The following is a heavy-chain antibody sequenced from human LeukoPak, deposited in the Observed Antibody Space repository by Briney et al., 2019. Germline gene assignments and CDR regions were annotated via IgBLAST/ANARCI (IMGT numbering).Heavy chain of an antibody. V-gene: IGHV4-4*02. CDR3: ARALMSSGWYDAFDI. D-gene: IGHD6-13*01. J-gene: IGHJ3*02. CDR1: GGSISSSNW. CDR2: IYHSGST. Sequence: SETLSLTCAVSGGSISSSNWWSWVRQPPGKGLEWIGEIYHSGSTNYNPSLKSRVTISVDKSKNQFSLKLSSVTAADTAVYYCARALMSSGWYDAFDIWGQGTMVTVSS.